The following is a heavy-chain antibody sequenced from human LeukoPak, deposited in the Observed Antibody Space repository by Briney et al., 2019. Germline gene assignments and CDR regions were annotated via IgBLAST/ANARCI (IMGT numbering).Heavy chain of an antibody. CDR1: HGSISSGSYY. D-gene: IGHD1-26*01. J-gene: IGHJ6*03. CDR3: AKPSGSYYYRQQPYYMDV. Sequence: PSQTLSLTCTVSHGSISSGSYYWSWIRQPAGEGLEWIGRFYTSGSTNYNPSLTSRVTISVDTSKNQFSLKLSSVTAADTAVYYCAKPSGSYYYRQQPYYMDVWGKGTTVTVSS. V-gene: IGHV4-61*02. CDR2: FYTSGST.